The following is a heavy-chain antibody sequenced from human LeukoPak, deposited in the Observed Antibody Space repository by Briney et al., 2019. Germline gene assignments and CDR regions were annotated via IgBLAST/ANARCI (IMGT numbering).Heavy chain of an antibody. D-gene: IGHD4-23*01. CDR3: ARQYGGNGYYFDY. CDR2: TYYSGST. J-gene: IGHJ4*02. CDR1: GGSISSSSYY. Sequence: SETLSLTCTVSGGSISSSSYYWGWIRQPPGKGLEWIGSTYYSGSTYYNPSLKSRVTISVDTSKNQFSLKLSSVTAADTAVYYCARQYGGNGYYFDYWGQGTLVTVSS. V-gene: IGHV4-39*01.